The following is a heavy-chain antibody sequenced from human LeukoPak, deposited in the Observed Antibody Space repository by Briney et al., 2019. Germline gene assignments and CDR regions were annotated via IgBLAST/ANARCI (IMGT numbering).Heavy chain of an antibody. CDR3: AKGYSYGLLHDAFDI. D-gene: IGHD5-18*01. V-gene: IGHV3-23*01. Sequence: GGSLRLSCVASGFIFNNYWMSWVRQAPGKGLEWVSAISGSGGSTYYADSVKGRFTISRDNSKNTLYLQMNSLRAEDTAVYYCAKGYSYGLLHDAFDIWGQGTMVTVSS. CDR2: ISGSGGST. J-gene: IGHJ3*02. CDR1: GFIFNNYW.